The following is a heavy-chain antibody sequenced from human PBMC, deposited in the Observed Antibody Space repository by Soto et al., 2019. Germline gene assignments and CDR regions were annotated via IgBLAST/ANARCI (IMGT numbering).Heavy chain of an antibody. CDR3: ARPSSGWENWFDP. J-gene: IGHJ5*02. V-gene: IGHV3-74*01. CDR2: INSDGSST. D-gene: IGHD6-19*01. Sequence: GGSMRLSCAASGSTFSSYWVHWVRQAPGKGLVWVSRINSDGSSTSYADSVKGRFTISRDNAKNSLYLQMNSLRDDDTAVYYCARPSSGWENWFDPWGQGTLVTVSS. CDR1: GSTFSSYW.